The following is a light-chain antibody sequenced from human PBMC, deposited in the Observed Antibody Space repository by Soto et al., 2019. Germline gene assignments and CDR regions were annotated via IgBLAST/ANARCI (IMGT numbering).Light chain of an antibody. J-gene: IGKJ5*01. V-gene: IGKV1-12*01. CDR3: QQTNSFHT. Sequence: DIQMTQSPSSLSASVGDRVTITCRASQGIGSWLAWYQQKPGKAPKLLMYAASNLQSGVPSRFSGSGSGTDFALTISDLQPEDFATYYCQQTNSFHTFGQGTRLEIK. CDR2: AAS. CDR1: QGIGSW.